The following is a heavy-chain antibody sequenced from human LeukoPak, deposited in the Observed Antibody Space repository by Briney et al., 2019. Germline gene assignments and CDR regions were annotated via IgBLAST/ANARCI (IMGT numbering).Heavy chain of an antibody. CDR3: ARDYHPYYYDSSGYYEHYAFDI. V-gene: IGHV4-59*01. CDR1: GGSISSYY. CDR2: IYYSGST. Sequence: SETLSLTCTASGGSISSYYWSWIRQPPGKGLEWIGYIYYSGSTNYNPSLKSRVTISVDTSKNQFSLKLSSVTAADTAVYYCARDYHPYYYDSSGYYEHYAFDIWGQGTMVTVSS. J-gene: IGHJ3*02. D-gene: IGHD3-22*01.